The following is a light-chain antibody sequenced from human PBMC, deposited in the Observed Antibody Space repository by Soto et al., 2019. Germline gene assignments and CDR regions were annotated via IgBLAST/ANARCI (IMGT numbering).Light chain of an antibody. J-gene: IGLJ1*01. CDR2: GNS. CDR3: QSYDSSLSGSRV. V-gene: IGLV1-40*01. Sequence: SVVRXPPSVSGSPGQRVTISCTGSSSNIGAGYDVHWYQQLPGTAPKLLIYGNSNRPSGVPDRFSGSKSGTSASLAITGLQAEDEADYYCQSYDSSLSGSRVFGTGTKVTVL. CDR1: SSNIGAGYD.